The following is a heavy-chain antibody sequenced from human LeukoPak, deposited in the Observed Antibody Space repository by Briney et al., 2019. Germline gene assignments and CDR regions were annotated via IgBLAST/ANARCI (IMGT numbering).Heavy chain of an antibody. J-gene: IGHJ4*02. Sequence: GGSLRLSCAGSGFTFSSYAMTWVRQAPGKGLEWVSSISGAADSTFYADSVKGRFTISRDNAKNSLYLQMSSLRAEDTAVYYCAREANNYGDHTMMIWGQGTLVTVSS. D-gene: IGHD4-17*01. V-gene: IGHV3-23*01. CDR1: GFTFSSYA. CDR3: AREANNYGDHTMMI. CDR2: ISGAADST.